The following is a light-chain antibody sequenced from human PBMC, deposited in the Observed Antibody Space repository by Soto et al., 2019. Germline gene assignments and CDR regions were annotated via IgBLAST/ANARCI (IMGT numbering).Light chain of an antibody. CDR2: DVS. CDR1: QAVNSW. V-gene: IGKV1-12*01. CDR3: QQSNNHPIS. J-gene: IGKJ5*01. Sequence: DNQLTQPPSSISASVGDRVTITCRASQAVNSWLAWFQQKPGMAPKLVIYDVSSLQSGVPSRFSGSGSGTEFTLTISSLQPEDFATYYCQQSNNHPISFGQGARLEI.